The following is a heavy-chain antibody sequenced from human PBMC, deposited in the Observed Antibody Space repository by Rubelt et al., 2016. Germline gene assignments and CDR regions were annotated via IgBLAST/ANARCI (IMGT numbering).Heavy chain of an antibody. V-gene: IGHV4-59*01. D-gene: IGHD3-16*01. J-gene: IGHJ6*02. CDR2: IYSSGST. CDR1: GGSTSSYY. Sequence: QVQLQESGSGLVKPSETLPLTCTASGGSTSSYYWSWIRQPPGKGLEWIGSIYSSGSTYYNPTLKTRTTLSVDTHYNLVSLRLGAVTAADRAVYYWARDDYDGSGPYYYYAMDVWGQGTTVTVSS. CDR3: ARDDYDGSGPYYYYAMDV.